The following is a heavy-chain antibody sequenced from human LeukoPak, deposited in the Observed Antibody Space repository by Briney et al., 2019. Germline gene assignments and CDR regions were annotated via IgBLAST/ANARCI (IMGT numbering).Heavy chain of an antibody. CDR3: AKDIYPAVAGSFDY. CDR1: GFTFDDYA. J-gene: IGHJ4*02. Sequence: LAGGSLRLSCAASGFTFDDYAMHWVRQAPGKGLEWVSGISWNSGSIGYADSVKGRFTISRDNAKNSLYLQMNSLRAEDRALYYCAKDIYPAVAGSFDYWGQGTLVTVSS. V-gene: IGHV3-9*01. CDR2: ISWNSGSI. D-gene: IGHD6-19*01.